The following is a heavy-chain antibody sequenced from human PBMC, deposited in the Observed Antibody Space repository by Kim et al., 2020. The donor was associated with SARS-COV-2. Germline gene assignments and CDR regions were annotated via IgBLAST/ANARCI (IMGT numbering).Heavy chain of an antibody. D-gene: IGHD5-12*01. CDR3: ARGGIVATLYYYYGMDV. J-gene: IGHJ6*02. V-gene: IGHV3-7*03. CDR2: IKQDGSEK. Sequence: GGSLRLSCAASGFTFSSYWMSWVRQAPGKGLEWVANIKQDGSEKYYVDSVKGRFTISRDNAKNSLYLQMNSLRAEDTAVYYCARGGIVATLYYYYGMDVWGQGTTVTVSS. CDR1: GFTFSSYW.